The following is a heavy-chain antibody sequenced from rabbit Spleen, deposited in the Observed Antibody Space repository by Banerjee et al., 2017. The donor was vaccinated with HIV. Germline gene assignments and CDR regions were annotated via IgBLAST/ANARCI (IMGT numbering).Heavy chain of an antibody. CDR1: GFSLSSDYY. CDR2: IDTNDGDT. V-gene: IGHV1S40*01. CDR3: ARGYSNGYQNYVNAFSL. D-gene: IGHD6-1*01. Sequence: QSLEESGGDLVKPGASLTLTCTASGFSLSSDYYICWVRQAPGKGLEWIACIDTNDGDTDYANWPKGRFTISKTPSTTVTLQMTSLTAADTATYFCARGYSNGYQNYVNAFSLWGPGTLVTVS. J-gene: IGHJ4*01.